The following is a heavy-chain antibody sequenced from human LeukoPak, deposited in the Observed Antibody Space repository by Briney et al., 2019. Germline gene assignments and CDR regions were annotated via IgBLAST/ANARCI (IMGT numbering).Heavy chain of an antibody. CDR2: FSGSGGST. J-gene: IGHJ3*02. D-gene: IGHD3-3*01. CDR1: GFTFSSYA. CDR3: ARDHGDDFWSGYCLAVKNAFDI. V-gene: IGHV3-23*01. Sequence: GGSLRLSCAASGFTFSSYAMSWVRQAPGKGLEWVSAFSGSGGSTYYADSVKGRFTISRDNSKNTVYLQMNSLRAEDTAVYYCARDHGDDFWSGYCLAVKNAFDIWGQGTMVTVSS.